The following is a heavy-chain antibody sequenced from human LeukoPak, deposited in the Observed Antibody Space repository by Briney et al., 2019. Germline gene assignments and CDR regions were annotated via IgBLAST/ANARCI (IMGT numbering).Heavy chain of an antibody. J-gene: IGHJ4*02. Sequence: ASVKVSCKASGYIFTRYYLHWVRQAPGHGLEWMGIINPSGGSTSYVQKFQGRVTMTRDTSTSTVYMELSNLRSEDTAVYYCARAGLSKGGFDYWGQGTLVTISS. CDR3: ARAGLSKGGFDY. D-gene: IGHD5/OR15-5a*01. CDR1: GYIFTRYY. CDR2: INPSGGST. V-gene: IGHV1-46*03.